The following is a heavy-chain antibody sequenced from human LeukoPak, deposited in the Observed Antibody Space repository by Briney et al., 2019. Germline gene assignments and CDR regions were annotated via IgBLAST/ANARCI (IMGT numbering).Heavy chain of an antibody. Sequence: ASVKVSCKASGYTFTGYYMHWVRQAPGQGLEWMGWINTNTGNPTYAQGFTGRFVFSLDTSVSTAYLQISSLKAEDTAVYYCARVSVYSSSYWFDPWGQGTLVTVSS. D-gene: IGHD6-6*01. CDR3: ARVSVYSSSYWFDP. CDR1: GYTFTGYY. V-gene: IGHV7-4-1*02. CDR2: INTNTGNP. J-gene: IGHJ5*02.